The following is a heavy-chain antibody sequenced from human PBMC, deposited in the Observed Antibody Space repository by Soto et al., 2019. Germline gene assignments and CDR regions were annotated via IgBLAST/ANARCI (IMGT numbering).Heavy chain of an antibody. D-gene: IGHD3-16*01. J-gene: IGHJ4*02. Sequence: QVQLVQSGAEVKKPGSSVKVSCKASGGPFSSFALNWVRQAPGQGLEWMGGIIPILGSPNYPQTFQGRVTMTADESTSTVYLDLSSLKSEDTAVYYCARQVQMLWAYFDYWGKGTLVTVSS. CDR2: IIPILGSP. CDR3: ARQVQMLWAYFDY. CDR1: GGPFSSFA. V-gene: IGHV1-69*01.